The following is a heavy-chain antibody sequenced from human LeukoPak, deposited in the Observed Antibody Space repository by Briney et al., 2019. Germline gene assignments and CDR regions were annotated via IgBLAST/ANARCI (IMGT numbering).Heavy chain of an antibody. CDR2: IYYSGST. CDR1: GGSIGSYY. CDR3: ARVKPADLWFGESLDAFDI. V-gene: IGHV4-59*01. J-gene: IGHJ3*02. D-gene: IGHD3-10*01. Sequence: SETLSLTCTVSGGSIGSYYWSWIRQPPGKGLEWIGYIYYSGSTNYNPSLKSRVTISVDTSKNQFSLKLSSVTAADTAVYYCARVKPADLWFGESLDAFDIWGQGTMVTVSS.